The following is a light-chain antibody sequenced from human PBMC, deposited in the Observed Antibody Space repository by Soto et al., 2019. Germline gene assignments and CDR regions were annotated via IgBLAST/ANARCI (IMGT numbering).Light chain of an antibody. CDR1: QSVRSSY. Sequence: EIVLTQSPGTLSLSPVERATLSCRASQSVRSSYLAWYQQKLGQAPRLLIYGVSNRATGIPDRFSGSGSGTEFTLTISRLESEDFAVYYCQQYGTSPRTFGQGTKVEIK. CDR3: QQYGTSPRT. V-gene: IGKV3-20*01. J-gene: IGKJ1*01. CDR2: GVS.